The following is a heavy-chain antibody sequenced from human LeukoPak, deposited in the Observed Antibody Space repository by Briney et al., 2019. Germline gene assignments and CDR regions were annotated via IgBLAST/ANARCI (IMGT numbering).Heavy chain of an antibody. CDR3: ARNYYDSSGFDY. J-gene: IGHJ4*02. Sequence: ASVKVSCKASGYTFTGYYMHWVRQAPGQGLEWMGWINPNSGGTNYAQKFQGRVTMTRDTSISTAYMELSRLRSDDTVVYYCARNYYDSSGFDYWGQGTLVTVSS. V-gene: IGHV1-2*02. CDR1: GYTFTGYY. D-gene: IGHD3-22*01. CDR2: INPNSGGT.